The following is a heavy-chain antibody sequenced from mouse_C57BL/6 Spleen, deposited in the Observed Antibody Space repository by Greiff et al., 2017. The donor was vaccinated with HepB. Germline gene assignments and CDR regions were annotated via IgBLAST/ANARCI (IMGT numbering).Heavy chain of an antibody. Sequence: EVKLLESGPGLVKPSQSLSLTCSVTGYSITSGYYWNWIRQFPGNKLEWMGYISYDGSNNYNPSLKNRISITRDTSKNQFFLKLNSVTTEDTATYYCARYYYYGSSDYWGQGTTLTVSS. D-gene: IGHD1-1*01. CDR1: GYSITSGYY. J-gene: IGHJ2*01. V-gene: IGHV3-6*01. CDR3: ARYYYYGSSDY. CDR2: ISYDGSN.